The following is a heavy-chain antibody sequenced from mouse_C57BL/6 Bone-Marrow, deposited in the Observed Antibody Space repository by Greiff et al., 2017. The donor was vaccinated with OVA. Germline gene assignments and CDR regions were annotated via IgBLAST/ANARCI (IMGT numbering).Heavy chain of an antibody. CDR2: ISPGSGSP. V-gene: IGHV1-55*01. D-gene: IGHD1-1*01. CDR3: AYYGSSAWFAY. CDR1: GYTFTSYW. Sequence: QVQLQQSGAELVKPGASVKMSCKASGYTFTSYWITWVKQRPGQGLEWLGDISPGSGSPNYNEKFKRTATLPVATSSSTAYMQRSILTSEDSAVYYCAYYGSSAWFAYWGQGTLVTVSA. J-gene: IGHJ3*01.